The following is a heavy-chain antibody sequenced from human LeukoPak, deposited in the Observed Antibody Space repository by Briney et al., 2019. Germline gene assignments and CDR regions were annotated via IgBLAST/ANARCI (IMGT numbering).Heavy chain of an antibody. CDR1: GFTFSSYS. J-gene: IGHJ3*02. Sequence: GSLRLSCAASGFTFSSYSMNWVCQAPGKGLEWVSYISSSSSTIYYADSVKGRFTISRDNAKNSLYLQMNSLRAEDTAVYYCARVFRPSLTVFIIRGAFDIWGQGTMVTVSS. CDR2: ISSSSSTI. V-gene: IGHV3-48*04. CDR3: ARVFRPSLTVFIIRGAFDI. D-gene: IGHD3-3*01.